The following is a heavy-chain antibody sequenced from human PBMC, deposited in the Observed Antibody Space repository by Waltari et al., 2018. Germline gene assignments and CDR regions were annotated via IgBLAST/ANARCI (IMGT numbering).Heavy chain of an antibody. CDR1: GCSFPDHS. J-gene: IGHJ3*01. D-gene: IGHD5-12*01. V-gene: IGHV1-2*02. CDR3: ARVIHGYVAFDV. CDR2: INPNGGDT. Sequence: QVHLVQSGAKVKKPGASVKVPCKAPGCSFPDHSIPWVRQAPGQGLEWMGWINPNGGDTTYAQNFQGRVTMTRDTSINTVYMELSSLTFDDTAVLYCARVIHGYVAFDVWGQGTLVAVSS.